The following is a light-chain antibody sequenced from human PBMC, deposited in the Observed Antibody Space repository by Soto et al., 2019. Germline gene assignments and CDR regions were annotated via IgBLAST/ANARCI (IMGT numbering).Light chain of an antibody. V-gene: IGLV2-14*01. CDR3: SSYTSNSTLV. CDR1: SSDVGAYNY. J-gene: IGLJ3*02. CDR2: EVS. Sequence: QSALTQPASVSGSPGQSITISCTGTSSDVGAYNYVSWYQQHPDKAPKLMFFEVSDRPSGVSNRFSGSNSGNTASLTISGLQAEDGADYFCSSYTSNSTLVFGGGTKLTVL.